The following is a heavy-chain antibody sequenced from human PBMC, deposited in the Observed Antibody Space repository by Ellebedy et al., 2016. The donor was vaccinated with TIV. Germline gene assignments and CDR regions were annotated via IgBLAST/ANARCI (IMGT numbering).Heavy chain of an antibody. CDR3: ARPIAARFRFFDP. Sequence: GGSLRLSXAASGFSFDYYFMSWIRQAPGKGLEYVSHISSSGNTTYYIDSVKGRFTISRDNAKNSVYLQMNSLRAEDTAVYYCARPIAARFRFFDPWGQGTLVTVSS. D-gene: IGHD6-6*01. CDR1: GFSFDYYF. J-gene: IGHJ5*02. V-gene: IGHV3-11*01. CDR2: ISSSGNTT.